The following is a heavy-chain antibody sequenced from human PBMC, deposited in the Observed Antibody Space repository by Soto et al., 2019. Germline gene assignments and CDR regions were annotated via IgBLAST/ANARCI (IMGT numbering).Heavy chain of an antibody. CDR2: ISGSGGST. Sequence: AGGSLRLSCAASGFTFSSYAMSWVRQAPGKGLEWVSAISGSGGSTYYADSVKGRFTISRDNSKNTLYLQMNSLRAEDTAVYYCAKAPSDIAVESYYFDYWGQGTLVTVSS. D-gene: IGHD6-19*01. CDR1: GFTFSSYA. V-gene: IGHV3-23*01. CDR3: AKAPSDIAVESYYFDY. J-gene: IGHJ4*02.